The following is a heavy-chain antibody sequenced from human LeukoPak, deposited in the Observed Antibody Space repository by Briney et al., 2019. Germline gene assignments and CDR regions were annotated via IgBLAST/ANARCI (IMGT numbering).Heavy chain of an antibody. V-gene: IGHV1-18*01. Sequence: GASVKVSCKASGYTFTSYGISWVRQAPGQGLEWMGWISGYNGYTNYAQKFQFRVTMTTDTSTSTAYMELSSLRSEDTAVYYCARDLVPAAHPFDYWGQGTLVTVSS. J-gene: IGHJ4*02. CDR2: ISGYNGYT. CDR1: GYTFTSYG. CDR3: ARDLVPAAHPFDY. D-gene: IGHD2-2*01.